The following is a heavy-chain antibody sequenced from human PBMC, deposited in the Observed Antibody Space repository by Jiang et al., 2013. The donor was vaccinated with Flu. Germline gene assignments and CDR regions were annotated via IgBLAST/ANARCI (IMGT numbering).Heavy chain of an antibody. CDR3: ARERGCSSTSCYTGYYYYYGMDV. CDR2: INTNTGNP. J-gene: IGHJ6*02. V-gene: IGHV7-4-1*01. CDR1: GYTFTSYA. D-gene: IGHD2-2*02. Sequence: QSGSELKKPGASVKVSCKASGYTFTSYAMNWVRQAPGQGLEWMGWINTNTGNPTYAQGFTGRFVFSLDTSVSTAYLQICSLKAEDTAVYYCARERGCSSTSCYTGYYYYYGMDVWGQGTTGHRLL.